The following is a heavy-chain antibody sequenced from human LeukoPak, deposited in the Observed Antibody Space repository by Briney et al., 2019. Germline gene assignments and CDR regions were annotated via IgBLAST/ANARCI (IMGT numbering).Heavy chain of an antibody. CDR2: ISGSGNVT. CDR1: GFTFAKYA. CDR3: ARDCSSTSCYWVFDY. V-gene: IGHV3-21*01. J-gene: IGHJ4*02. D-gene: IGHD2-2*01. Sequence: GGSLKLSCVGSGFTFAKYAMTWVREAPGKGLEWVSVISGSGNVTYYAESVKGRFTISRDNAKNSLYLQMNSLRAEDTAVYYCARDCSSTSCYWVFDYWGQGTLVTVSS.